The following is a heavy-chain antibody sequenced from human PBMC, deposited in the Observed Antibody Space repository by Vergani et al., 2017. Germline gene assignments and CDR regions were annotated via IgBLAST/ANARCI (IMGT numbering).Heavy chain of an antibody. CDR3: ARDLFYYDSSGYYSGFFDY. D-gene: IGHD3-22*01. Sequence: QVKLVESGGGVVQPGGSLRLSCVASGFTFSQYGIHWVRQPPGKGLQWVAFIRYDGSNEYYSDSVKGRFTISRDNAKNSLYLQMNSLRAEDTAVYYCARDLFYYDSSGYYSGFFDYWGQGTLVTVSS. V-gene: IGHV3-30*02. CDR2: IRYDGSNE. CDR1: GFTFSQYG. J-gene: IGHJ4*02.